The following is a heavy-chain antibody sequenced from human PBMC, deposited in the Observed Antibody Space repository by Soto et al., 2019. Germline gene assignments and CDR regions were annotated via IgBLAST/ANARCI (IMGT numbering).Heavy chain of an antibody. Sequence: QVQLVQSGAEEKKPGASVKVSCKASGYTFTSYAMHWVRQAPGQRLEWMGWINAGNGNTKYSQKIQGRVTITRDTSANTAHMELSSLRSEDTAVYYCARDQQQLNWFDPWGQGTLVTVSS. CDR1: GYTFTSYA. CDR3: ARDQQQLNWFDP. CDR2: INAGNGNT. D-gene: IGHD6-13*01. V-gene: IGHV1-3*05. J-gene: IGHJ5*02.